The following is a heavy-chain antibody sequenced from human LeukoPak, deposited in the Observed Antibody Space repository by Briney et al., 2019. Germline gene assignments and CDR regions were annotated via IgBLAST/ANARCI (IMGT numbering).Heavy chain of an antibody. D-gene: IGHD7-27*01. CDR3: ARDGEISLWFDP. CDR1: GGTFSSYT. Sequence: ASVKVSCKASGGTFSSYTISWVRQAPGQGLEWMGRIIPILGIANYAQKFQGRVTITAGKSTSTAYMELSSLRSEDTAVYYCARDGEISLWFDPWGQGTLVTVSS. J-gene: IGHJ5*02. CDR2: IIPILGIA. V-gene: IGHV1-69*04.